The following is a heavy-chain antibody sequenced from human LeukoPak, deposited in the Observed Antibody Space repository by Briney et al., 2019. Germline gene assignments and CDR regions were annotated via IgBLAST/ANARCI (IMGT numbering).Heavy chain of an antibody. V-gene: IGHV3-74*01. Sequence: PGGSLRLSCTASEFTFSNYWMHWVRQAPGQGLVWVSRINTDGSSTNYADSVKGRFTISRDNSKNTLYLQMNSLRAEDTAVYYCAKRGEFGGSYLDYWGQGTLVTVSS. CDR2: INTDGSST. D-gene: IGHD1-26*01. CDR1: EFTFSNYW. J-gene: IGHJ4*02. CDR3: AKRGEFGGSYLDY.